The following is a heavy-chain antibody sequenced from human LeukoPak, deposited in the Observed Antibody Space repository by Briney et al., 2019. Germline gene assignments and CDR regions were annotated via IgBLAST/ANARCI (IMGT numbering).Heavy chain of an antibody. V-gene: IGHV5-51*01. CDR2: IYPGDSDT. CDR1: GYSFTSYW. D-gene: IGHD3-10*01. Sequence: KLGESLKISCKGSGYSFTSYWIGWVRQMPGKGLEWMGIIYPGDSDTRYSPSFQGQVTISADKSISTAYLQWSSLKASDTAMYYCARHRKYYYGSGSQRSKNWFDPWGQGTLVTVSS. CDR3: ARHRKYYYGSGSQRSKNWFDP. J-gene: IGHJ5*02.